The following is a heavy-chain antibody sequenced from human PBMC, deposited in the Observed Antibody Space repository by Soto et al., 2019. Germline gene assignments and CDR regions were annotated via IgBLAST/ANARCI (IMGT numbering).Heavy chain of an antibody. Sequence: QVQLQQWGAGLLEPSETLFLTCAVYGGSLNGYYWSWIRQAPGKGLEWIGEIDHGGSANYNPSHKSRAIMSVDSSKSQLALTVTTVTAADTAVYYCARMVPGADYYYLDVWGAGTTVTVSS. V-gene: IGHV4-34*01. J-gene: IGHJ6*03. CDR1: GGSLNGYY. CDR2: IDHGGSA. D-gene: IGHD3-10*01. CDR3: ARMVPGADYYYLDV.